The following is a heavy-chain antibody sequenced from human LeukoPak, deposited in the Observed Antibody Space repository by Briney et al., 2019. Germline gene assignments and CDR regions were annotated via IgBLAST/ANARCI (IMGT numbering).Heavy chain of an antibody. CDR3: ATRGVHSYFDY. J-gene: IGHJ4*02. D-gene: IGHD3-10*01. CDR1: GGTFSKNV. Sequence: ASVKVSCKASGGTFSKNVVSWVRQAPGQGLEWMGGIIPFFDVLSSAQRFQGRVTITADESTSTAYMELSSLRSEDTAVYYCATRGVHSYFDYWGQGTLVTVSS. CDR2: IIPFFDVL. V-gene: IGHV1-69*01.